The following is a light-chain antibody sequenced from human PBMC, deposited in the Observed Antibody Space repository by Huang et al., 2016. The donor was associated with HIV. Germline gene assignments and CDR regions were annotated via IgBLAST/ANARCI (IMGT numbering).Light chain of an antibody. CDR1: QSVSTN. Sequence: EIVMTQSPATLSVSPGERATLSCRASQSVSTNLAWYQQKAGQAPRLLMYGTSTGATGVPARFSGSGSGTEFTRTISSLQSEDFAVYYCQQYNNWPPLTFGGGTRVEIK. CDR2: GTS. J-gene: IGKJ4*01. V-gene: IGKV3-15*01. CDR3: QQYNNWPPLT.